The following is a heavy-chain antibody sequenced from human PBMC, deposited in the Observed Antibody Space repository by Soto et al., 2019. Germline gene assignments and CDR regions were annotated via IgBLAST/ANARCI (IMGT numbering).Heavy chain of an antibody. J-gene: IGHJ4*02. Sequence: PSETLSLTCTVSGGSISSSNYYWGWIRQPPGKGLEWIGSIYYSGSTYYNPSLKSRVTISVDTSKNQFSLKVSSVTAADTAVYYCARRVSGNAIDYWGQGTLLTVSS. D-gene: IGHD1-1*01. V-gene: IGHV4-39*01. CDR2: IYYSGST. CDR1: GGSISSSNYY. CDR3: ARRVSGNAIDY.